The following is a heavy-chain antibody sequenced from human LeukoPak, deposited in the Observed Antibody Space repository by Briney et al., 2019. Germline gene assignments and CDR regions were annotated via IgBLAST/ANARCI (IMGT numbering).Heavy chain of an antibody. J-gene: IGHJ3*02. CDR1: GYSFTNYW. D-gene: IGHD3-22*01. V-gene: IGHV5-51*01. CDR2: IYPGDSDT. Sequence: GESLKISCKGSGYSFTNYWIGWVRQMPGEGLEWMGIIYPGDSDTRYSPSFQGQVTISADKSISTAYLQWSSLKASDTAMYYCARTYYYDSSAEADAFDIWGQGTMVTVSS. CDR3: ARTYYYDSSAEADAFDI.